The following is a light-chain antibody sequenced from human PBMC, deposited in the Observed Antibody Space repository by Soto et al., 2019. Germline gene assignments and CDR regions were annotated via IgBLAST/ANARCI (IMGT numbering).Light chain of an antibody. CDR3: QQYGGSTRT. CDR2: GAS. V-gene: IGKV3-20*01. CDR1: QSVTTQ. Sequence: IVLTQSPGTLSLSPGERATLSCRASQSVTTQLAWYQQNPGQAPRLIIHGASSRATGVPDRITGSGSGTDFTRSISRLEPEDFAVYYCQQYGGSTRTCGQGTKVELK. J-gene: IGKJ1*01.